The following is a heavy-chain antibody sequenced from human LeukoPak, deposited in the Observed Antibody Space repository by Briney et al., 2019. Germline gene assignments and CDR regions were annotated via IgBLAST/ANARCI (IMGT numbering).Heavy chain of an antibody. CDR2: IKQDGGEK. V-gene: IGHV3-7*01. CDR1: GFTFSDYW. D-gene: IGHD3-9*01. CDR3: ARVGYDILTGHENWFGP. Sequence: EGSLRLSCAASGFTFSDYWMTWVRQAPGKGLEWVANIKQDGGEKYYVDSVKGRFTISRDNAKKSLYLQMNSLRAEDTAVYYCARVGYDILTGHENWFGPWGQGTLVTVSS. J-gene: IGHJ5*02.